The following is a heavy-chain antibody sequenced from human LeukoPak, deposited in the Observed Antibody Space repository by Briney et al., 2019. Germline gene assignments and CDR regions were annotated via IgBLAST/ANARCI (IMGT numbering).Heavy chain of an antibody. D-gene: IGHD3-9*01. CDR2: INPNSGGT. J-gene: IGHJ6*03. CDR1: GYTFTGYY. V-gene: IGHV1-2*06. Sequence: ASVKVPCKASGYTFTGYYMHWVRQAPGQGLEWMGRINPNSGGTNYAQKFQGRVTMTRDTSISTAYMELSRLRSDDTAVYYCARGDILTGYYSVYYYYMDVWGKGTTVTVSS. CDR3: ARGDILTGYYSVYYYYMDV.